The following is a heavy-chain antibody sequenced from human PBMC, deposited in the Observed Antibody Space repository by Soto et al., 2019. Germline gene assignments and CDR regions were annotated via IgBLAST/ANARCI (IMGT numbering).Heavy chain of an antibody. CDR2: IRSKAYGGTT. V-gene: IGHV3-49*03. J-gene: IGHJ2*01. CDR1: GFTFGDYA. Sequence: GGSLRLSCTASGFTFGDYAMSWFRQAPGKGLEWVGFIRSKAYGGTTEYAASVKGRFTISRDDSKSIAYLQMNSLKTEDTAVYYCTRRPRKVTMIVVVTPNWYFDLWGRGTLVTVSS. D-gene: IGHD3-22*01. CDR3: TRRPRKVTMIVVVTPNWYFDL.